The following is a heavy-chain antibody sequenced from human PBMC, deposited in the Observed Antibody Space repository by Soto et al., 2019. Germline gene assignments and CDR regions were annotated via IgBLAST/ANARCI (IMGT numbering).Heavy chain of an antibody. CDR1: GGSLISHF. CDR3: ARANCFERRGHFDY. Sequence: SETLALICGGPGGSLISHFWSWIRQPPGKRLEWLGYIQYSGSTDYNPSLKGRLPLSVHTSKKQYPLKLSSVPAAATAVYSCARANCFERRGHFDYWGPGTLVTVSP. D-gene: IGHD2-21*02. CDR2: IQYSGST. J-gene: IGHJ4*02. V-gene: IGHV4-59*11.